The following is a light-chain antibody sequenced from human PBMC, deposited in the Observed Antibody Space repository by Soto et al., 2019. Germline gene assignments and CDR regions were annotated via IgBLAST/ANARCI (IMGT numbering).Light chain of an antibody. Sequence: QSVLTQPPSASGTPGQRVTISCSGRGSNIGSNYVYWYQQLPGTAPKLLIYRNNQRPSGVPDRFSGSKSGTSASLAISGLRSEDEADYYCAAWDDSLSGPVFGGGTTLTVL. V-gene: IGLV1-47*01. CDR1: GSNIGSNY. CDR2: RNN. J-gene: IGLJ2*01. CDR3: AAWDDSLSGPV.